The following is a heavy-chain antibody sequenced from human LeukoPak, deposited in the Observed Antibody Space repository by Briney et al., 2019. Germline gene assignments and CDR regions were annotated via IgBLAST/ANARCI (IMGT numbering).Heavy chain of an antibody. CDR3: AKGGYDRSGNQTFDY. J-gene: IGHJ4*02. CDR2: IYYSGMT. Sequence: SQTLSLTCTVSGGSISSGDYYWNWIRLSPGGGLEWIGNIYYSGMTHYNPSLKSRVAISVDTSKKQFSLKLSSVTAADTAVYYCAKGGYDRSGNQTFDYWGQGTLVTVSS. V-gene: IGHV4-30-4*01. CDR1: GGSISSGDYY. D-gene: IGHD3-22*01.